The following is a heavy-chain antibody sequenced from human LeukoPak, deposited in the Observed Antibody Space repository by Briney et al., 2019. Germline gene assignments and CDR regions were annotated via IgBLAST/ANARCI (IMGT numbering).Heavy chain of an antibody. CDR2: IYHSGST. V-gene: IGHV4-38-2*02. CDR1: GYSISSGYY. J-gene: IGHJ4*02. D-gene: IGHD2-15*01. Sequence: PSETLSLTCTVSGYSISSGYYWGWIRQPPGKGLEWIGSIYHSGSTYYNPSLKSRVTISVATSKNQFSLKLSSVTAADTAVYYCAREGSATLYFDYWGQGTLVTVSS. CDR3: AREGSATLYFDY.